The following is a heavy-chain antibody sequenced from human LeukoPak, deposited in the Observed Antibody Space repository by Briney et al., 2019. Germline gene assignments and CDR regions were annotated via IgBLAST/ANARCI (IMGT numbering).Heavy chain of an antibody. D-gene: IGHD1-26*01. V-gene: IGHV3-66*01. CDR3: ARAPGVGAIPDVDY. CDR2: IYSGGST. Sequence: GGSLRLSCAASGFTFSSYSMNWVRQAPGKGLEWVSVIYSGGSTYYADSVKGRFTISRDNSKNTLYLQMNSLRAEDTAVYYCARAPGVGAIPDVDYWGQGTLVTVSS. CDR1: GFTFSSYS. J-gene: IGHJ4*02.